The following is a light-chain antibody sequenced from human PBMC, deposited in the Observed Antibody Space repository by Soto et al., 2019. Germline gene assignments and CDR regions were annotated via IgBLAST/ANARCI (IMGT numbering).Light chain of an antibody. CDR3: QQLASYPLT. J-gene: IGKJ4*01. CDR1: QSISSH. Sequence: IQWTQSPSSLSASVGDRVAITCRASQSISSHLAWYQQKPGKAPKLLIYAASTLQSGVPSRFSGSGSGTDFTLTISSLQPEDFATYCCQQLASYPLTFGGGTKVDIK. CDR2: AAS. V-gene: IGKV1-9*01.